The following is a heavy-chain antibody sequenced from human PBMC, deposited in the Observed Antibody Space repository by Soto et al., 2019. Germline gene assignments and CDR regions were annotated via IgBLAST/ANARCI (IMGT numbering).Heavy chain of an antibody. CDR3: ARGEQYSGRIFDY. CDR1: GDSVSSNSAG. J-gene: IGHJ4*01. CDR2: TYYRSKWYY. V-gene: IGHV6-1*01. Sequence: SQTLSLTCAITGDSVSSNSAGWSWVRQSPSRGLEWLGRTYYRSKWYYEYAVSVRGRITINPDTSKNQYSLQLNSVTPEDTAVYFCARGEQYSGRIFDYWGQGTLVTVSS. D-gene: IGHD1-26*01.